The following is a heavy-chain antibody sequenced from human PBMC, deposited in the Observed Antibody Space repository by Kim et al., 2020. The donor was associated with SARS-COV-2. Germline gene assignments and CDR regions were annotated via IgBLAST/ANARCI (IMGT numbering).Heavy chain of an antibody. CDR1: GYTLTELS. CDR3: ATTPAIVGATLFYY. D-gene: IGHD1-26*01. CDR2: FDPEDGET. Sequence: ASVKVSCKVSGYTLTELSMHWVRQAPGKGLEWMGGFDPEDGETIYAQKFQGRVTMTEDTSTDTAYMELSSLRSEDTAVYYCATTPAIVGATLFYYWGQGTLVTVSS. V-gene: IGHV1-24*01. J-gene: IGHJ4*02.